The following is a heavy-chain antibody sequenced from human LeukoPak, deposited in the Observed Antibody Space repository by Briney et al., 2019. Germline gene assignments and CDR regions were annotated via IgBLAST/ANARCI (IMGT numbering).Heavy chain of an antibody. CDR2: ISAQNGNT. Sequence: VASVKVSCKSSGYMFTSHGIHWLRQAPGQGLEWMGWISAQNGNTNYVQQFLGRVTMTRDTSASTAYMELRSLKSDDTAVYYCARESNGGYGFDYWGQGTLVTVSS. D-gene: IGHD5-12*01. CDR3: ARESNGGYGFDY. V-gene: IGHV1-18*01. J-gene: IGHJ4*02. CDR1: GYMFTSHG.